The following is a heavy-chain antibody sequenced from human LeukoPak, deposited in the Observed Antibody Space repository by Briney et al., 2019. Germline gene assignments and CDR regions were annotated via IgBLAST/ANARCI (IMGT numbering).Heavy chain of an antibody. D-gene: IGHD3-10*01. Sequence: SETLSLTCIVSGGSISSGSYYWSRIRQPAGKGLEWIGRIYTSGSTNYNPSLKSRVTISVDTSKKQFSLKLSSVTAADTAVYYCAGEITIVRGVDIWGQGTMVTVSS. CDR2: IYTSGST. CDR3: AGEITIVRGVDI. CDR1: GGSISSGSYY. J-gene: IGHJ3*02. V-gene: IGHV4-61*02.